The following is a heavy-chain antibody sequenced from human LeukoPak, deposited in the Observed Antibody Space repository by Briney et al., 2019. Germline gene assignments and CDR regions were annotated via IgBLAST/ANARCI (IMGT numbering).Heavy chain of an antibody. J-gene: IGHJ6*02. CDR1: GYTFTGYY. V-gene: IGHV1-46*01. CDR3: ARTAGFGELFHYYYGMDV. D-gene: IGHD3-10*01. Sequence: ASVKVSCKASGYTFTGYYMHWVRQAPGQGLEWMGIINSSGGSTSYAQKFQGRVTMTRDTSTSTVYMELSGLRSEDTAVYYCARTAGFGELFHYYYGMDVWGQGTTVTVSS. CDR2: INSSGGST.